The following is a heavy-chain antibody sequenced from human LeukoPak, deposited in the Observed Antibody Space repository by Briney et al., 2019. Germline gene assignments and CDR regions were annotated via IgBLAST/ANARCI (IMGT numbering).Heavy chain of an antibody. CDR3: ARVSHYYDSSGYYYVRAFDI. Sequence: PSETLSLTCAVSGGSISSGGYSWSWIRQPPGKGLEWIGYIYHSGSTYYNPSLKSRVTISVDRSKNQFSLKLSSVTAADTAVYYSARVSHYYDSSGYYYVRAFDIWGQGTMVTVSS. D-gene: IGHD3-22*01. CDR2: IYHSGST. V-gene: IGHV4-30-2*01. CDR1: GGSISSGGYS. J-gene: IGHJ3*02.